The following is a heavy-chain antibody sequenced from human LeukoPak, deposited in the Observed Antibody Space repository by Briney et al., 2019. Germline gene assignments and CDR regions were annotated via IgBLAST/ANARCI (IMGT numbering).Heavy chain of an antibody. CDR2: IDPSDSYT. Sequence: GESLKISCKGSGYSFTSYWISWVRQMPGKGLEWMGRIDPSDSYTNYSPSFQGHVTISADKSSSTAYLQWSSLKASDTAMYYCARQDSSGWYIGYWGQGTLVTVSS. CDR3: ARQDSSGWYIGY. J-gene: IGHJ4*02. V-gene: IGHV5-10-1*01. D-gene: IGHD6-19*01. CDR1: GYSFTSYW.